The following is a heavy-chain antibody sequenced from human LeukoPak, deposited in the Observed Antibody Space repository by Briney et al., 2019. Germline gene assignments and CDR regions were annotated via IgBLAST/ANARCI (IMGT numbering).Heavy chain of an antibody. J-gene: IGHJ3*02. CDR3: ARETDYYDSSGLGALDAFDI. CDR1: GYTLTELS. CDR2: FDPEDGET. V-gene: IGHV1-24*01. Sequence: ASVKVSCKVSGYTLTELSMHWVRQAPGKGLEWMGGFDPEDGETIYAQKFQGRVTMTRDTSTSTVYMELSSLRSEDTAVYYCARETDYYDSSGLGALDAFDIWGQGTMVTVSS. D-gene: IGHD3-22*01.